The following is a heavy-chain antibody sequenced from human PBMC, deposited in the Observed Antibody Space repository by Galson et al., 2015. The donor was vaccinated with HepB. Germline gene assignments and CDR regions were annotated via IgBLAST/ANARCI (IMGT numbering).Heavy chain of an antibody. CDR2: IYPDDSDD. J-gene: IGHJ3*02. CDR1: GYSFTNNW. CDR3: ARRTLDM. Sequence: QSGAEVKKPGESLTISCQASGYSFTNNWIGWVRQMPGKGLEYMGLIYPDDSDDRYSPSFQGQVTISADKSINTAYLHWSSLKASDTAIYFCARRTLDMWGQGTMVTVSS. V-gene: IGHV5-51*01.